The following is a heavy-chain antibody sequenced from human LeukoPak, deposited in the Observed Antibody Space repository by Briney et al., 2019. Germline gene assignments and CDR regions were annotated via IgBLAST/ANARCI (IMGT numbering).Heavy chain of an antibody. CDR2: ISSSSNYI. D-gene: IGHD6-19*01. V-gene: IGHV3-21*01. J-gene: IGHJ5*02. CDR3: ARDPSSGWYLKGWFDP. Sequence: GGSLRLSCAASGFTFSSYSMNWVRQAPGEGLVWVSFISSSSNYIYYADSVKGRFTISRDNAKNSLYLQMNSLRAEDTAVYYCARDPSSGWYLKGWFDPWGQGTLVTVSS. CDR1: GFTFSSYS.